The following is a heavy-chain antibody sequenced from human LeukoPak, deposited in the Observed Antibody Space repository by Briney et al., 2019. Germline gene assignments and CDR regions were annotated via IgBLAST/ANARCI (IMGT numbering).Heavy chain of an antibody. CDR2: IVVGSGNT. V-gene: IGHV1-58*02. J-gene: IGHJ3*02. CDR3: AAESPLGGILTGENAFDI. D-gene: IGHD3-9*01. Sequence: SVKVSCKASGFTFTSSAMQWVRQARGQRLEWIGWIVVGSGNTNYAQKFQERVTITRDMSTSTAYMELSSLRSEDTAVYYCAAESPLGGILTGENAFDIWGQGTMVTVSS. CDR1: GFTFTSSA.